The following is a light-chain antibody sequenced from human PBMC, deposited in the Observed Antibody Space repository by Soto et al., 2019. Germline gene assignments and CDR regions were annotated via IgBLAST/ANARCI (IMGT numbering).Light chain of an antibody. CDR2: KAS. CDR1: QSIRTW. V-gene: IGKV1-5*03. Sequence: DIQMTQSPSTLSASVGDRVTITCRASQSIRTWLAWYQQKPGKAPNLLIYKASNLQSGVPSRFSGSGSGTEFTLTISSLQPDDFATYYCQQYNYYPITFGGGTTMEIK. CDR3: QQYNYYPIT. J-gene: IGKJ4*01.